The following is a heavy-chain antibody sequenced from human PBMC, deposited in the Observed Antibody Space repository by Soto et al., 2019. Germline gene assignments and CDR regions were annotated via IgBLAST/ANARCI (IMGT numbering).Heavy chain of an antibody. J-gene: IGHJ5*02. Sequence: SETLSLTCTVSGGSISSYYWSWVRQPPGKGLEWIGYIFYSGSTKYNPSLKSRVTISEDTSKNQVSLKLNSVTAADAAIYYCARVGLTGNWFDPWGQGTLVTVSS. D-gene: IGHD1-26*01. CDR1: GGSISSYY. V-gene: IGHV4-59*01. CDR3: ARVGLTGNWFDP. CDR2: IFYSGST.